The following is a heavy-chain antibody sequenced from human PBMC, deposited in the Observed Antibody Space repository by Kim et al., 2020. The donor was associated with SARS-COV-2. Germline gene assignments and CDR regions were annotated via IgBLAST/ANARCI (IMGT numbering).Heavy chain of an antibody. CDR1: GFTFSSYA. V-gene: IGHV3-23*01. J-gene: IGHJ6*03. CDR2: ISGSGGST. CDR3: AKGPGWNDYYYYMDV. Sequence: GGSLRLSCAASGFTFSSYAMSWVRQAPGKGLEWVSAISGSGGSTYYADSVKGRFTISRDNSKNTLYLQMNSLRAEDTAVYYCAKGPGWNDYYYYMDVWGKGTTVTVSS. D-gene: IGHD1-1*01.